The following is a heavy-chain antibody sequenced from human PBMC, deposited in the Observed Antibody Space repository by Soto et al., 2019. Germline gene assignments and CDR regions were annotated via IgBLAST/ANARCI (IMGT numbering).Heavy chain of an antibody. D-gene: IGHD2-2*01. V-gene: IGHV4-30-2*01. Sequence: PSETLSLTCAVSGGSISSGGYSWSWIRQPPGKGLEWIGYIYHSGSTYYNPSLKSRVTISVDRSKNQFSLKLSSVTAADTAVYYCARRAALDPAASFMDVWGQGTTVIVSS. CDR3: ARRAALDPAASFMDV. CDR1: GGSISSGGYS. J-gene: IGHJ6*02. CDR2: IYHSGST.